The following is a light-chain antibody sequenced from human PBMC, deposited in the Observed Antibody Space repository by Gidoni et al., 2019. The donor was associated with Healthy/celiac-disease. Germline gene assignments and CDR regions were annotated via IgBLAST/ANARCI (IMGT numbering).Light chain of an antibody. J-gene: IGKJ4*01. V-gene: IGKV1-33*01. CDR2: DAS. CDR1: QVISNY. Sequence: DIQMTQSPSSLSASVGDRVTITCQASQVISNYLNWYQQKPGKAPKLLIYDASNLETGVPSMFSGSGSGTDFTFTISSLQPEDIATYYCQQYDNLPLTFGGGTKVEIK. CDR3: QQYDNLPLT.